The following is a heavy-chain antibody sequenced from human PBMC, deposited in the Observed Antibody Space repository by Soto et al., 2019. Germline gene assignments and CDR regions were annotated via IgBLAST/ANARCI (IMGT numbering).Heavy chain of an antibody. CDR1: GFTFSDFT. D-gene: IGHD2-15*01. J-gene: IGHJ4*02. CDR2: ISSGGSFI. CDR3: ARGSRITFDY. V-gene: IGHV3-21*01. Sequence: ESGGGLVKPGGSLRLSCAASGFTFSDFTMNWVRQAPGKGLQWVSSISSGGSFISYADSVRGRFTISRDNAKNSLYLQVDSLRAEDTAVFFCARGSRITFDYWGQGTLVTVSS.